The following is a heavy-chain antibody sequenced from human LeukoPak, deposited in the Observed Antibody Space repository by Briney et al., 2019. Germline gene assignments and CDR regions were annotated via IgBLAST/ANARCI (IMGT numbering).Heavy chain of an antibody. J-gene: IGHJ5*02. CDR1: GGSISSYY. Sequence: PSETLSLTCTVSGGSISSYYWSWIRQPPGKGLEWIGYIYYSGSTNYNPSLKSRVTISVDTSKNQFSLKLSSVTAADTAVYYCASSLRFLEWPTIGPWGQGTLVTVSS. V-gene: IGHV4-59*08. CDR3: ASSLRFLEWPTIGP. D-gene: IGHD3-3*01. CDR2: IYYSGST.